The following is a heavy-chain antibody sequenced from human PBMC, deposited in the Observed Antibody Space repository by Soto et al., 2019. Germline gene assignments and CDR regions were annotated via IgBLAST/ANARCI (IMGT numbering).Heavy chain of an antibody. J-gene: IGHJ4*02. V-gene: IGHV4-4*07. D-gene: IGHD2-2*02. CDR2: IYTSGST. CDR3: ARDPEGDCRSTSCYTVVY. CDR1: GGSISSYY. Sequence: SETLSLTCTVSGGSISSYYWSWIRQPAGKGLEWIGRIYTSGSTKYNPSLKSRVTISVDTSKNQFSLKLSSVPAADTAVYYCARDPEGDCRSTSCYTVVYGGQGTLVAVSS.